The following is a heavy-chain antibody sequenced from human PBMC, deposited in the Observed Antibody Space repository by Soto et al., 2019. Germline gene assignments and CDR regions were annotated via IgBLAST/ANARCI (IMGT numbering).Heavy chain of an antibody. Sequence: PWGPLKLSCAAYRFTFNSSSIHWVRHAPIHRLEYVEIFWYDGSNKFYADSVQGRFTISRDNSNNTLFLQINSLRAEDTAVYYCARDPYNYGRYYFDSWGQGP. CDR2: FWYDGSNK. CDR3: ARDPYNYGRYYFDS. CDR1: RFTFNSSS. V-gene: IGHV3-33*01. J-gene: IGHJ4*02. D-gene: IGHD3-16*01.